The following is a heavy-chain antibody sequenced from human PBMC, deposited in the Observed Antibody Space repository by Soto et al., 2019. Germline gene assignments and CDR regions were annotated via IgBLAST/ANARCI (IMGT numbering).Heavy chain of an antibody. CDR3: PQMRVLDD. J-gene: IGHJ4*02. Sequence: GGSLRLSFAASGFTFSIYAMRWVRQAPGKGLEWVSAISGSGGRTYYAHSVQGRFTISRDHSKPTLYLQINSLTAEDTAVYYCPQMRVLDDWGQGTLVTVSS. CDR2: ISGSGGRT. CDR1: GFTFSIYA. V-gene: IGHV3-23*01.